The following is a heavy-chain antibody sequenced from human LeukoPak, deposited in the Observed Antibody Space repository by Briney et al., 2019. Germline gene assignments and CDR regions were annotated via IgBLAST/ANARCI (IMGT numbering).Heavy chain of an antibody. D-gene: IGHD5-12*01. CDR2: ISGSGGST. CDR1: GFTFSTYA. J-gene: IGHJ4*02. CDR3: ARASGYDFSSDY. V-gene: IGHV3-23*01. Sequence: GGSLRLSCAASGFTFSTYAMSWVRQAPGKGLEWVSVISGSGGSTCYAGSVKGRFTISRDSSKNTLYLQMNSLRAEDTAVYYCARASGYDFSSDYWGQGTLVTVSS.